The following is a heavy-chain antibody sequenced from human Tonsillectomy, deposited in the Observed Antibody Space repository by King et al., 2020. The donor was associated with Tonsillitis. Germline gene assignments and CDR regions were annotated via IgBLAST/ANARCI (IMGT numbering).Heavy chain of an antibody. Sequence: EVQLVESGGGLVQPGGSLRLSCPASRFTFSSYDMSWVRQAPGKGLEWVSGITGSGTSTYYADSVRGRFTISRDNSKNTLYLQMNRLRTEDTAVYYCAKLGYGSGALYYYYYMDVWGKGATVTVSS. J-gene: IGHJ6*03. V-gene: IGHV3-23*04. D-gene: IGHD3-10*01. CDR2: ITGSGTST. CDR3: AKLGYGSGALYYYYYMDV. CDR1: RFTFSSYD.